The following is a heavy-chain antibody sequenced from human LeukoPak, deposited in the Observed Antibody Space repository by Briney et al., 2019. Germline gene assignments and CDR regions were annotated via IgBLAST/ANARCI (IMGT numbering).Heavy chain of an antibody. D-gene: IGHD3-10*01. CDR3: ARHAYYGSGIPFDY. V-gene: IGHV4-30-2*01. CDR1: GGSISSGGYY. J-gene: IGHJ4*02. Sequence: SQTLSLTCTVSGGSISSGGYYWSWIRQPPGKGLEWIGYIYHSGSTYYNPSLKSRVTISVDRSKNQFSLKLSSVTAADTAVYYCARHAYYGSGIPFDYWGQGTLVTVSS. CDR2: IYHSGST.